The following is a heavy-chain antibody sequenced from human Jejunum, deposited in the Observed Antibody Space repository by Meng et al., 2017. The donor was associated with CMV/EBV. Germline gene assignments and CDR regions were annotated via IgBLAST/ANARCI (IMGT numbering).Heavy chain of an antibody. Sequence: VSSRYMSWVRRAPGRGIGWVSVVYGGGRGSSTYYAGSVKGQFTISRNNSKNTLYLQMNSLRAEDTAVYYCARKYSSSWHLDALDIWGQGTMVTVSS. CDR2: VYGGGRGSST. J-gene: IGHJ3*02. D-gene: IGHD6-13*01. CDR3: ARKYSSSWHLDALDI. V-gene: IGHV3-53*01. CDR1: VSSRY.